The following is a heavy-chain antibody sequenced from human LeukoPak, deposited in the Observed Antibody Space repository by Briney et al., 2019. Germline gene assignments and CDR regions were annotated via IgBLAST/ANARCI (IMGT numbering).Heavy chain of an antibody. J-gene: IGHJ3*02. Sequence: PGRSLRLSCAASGFTFSSYGMHWVRQAPGKGLEWVAVIWYDGSNKYYADSVKGRFTISRDNSKNTLYLQMNSLRAEDTAVYYCAKEMYGELLARYAFDIWGQGTMVTVSS. V-gene: IGHV3-33*06. D-gene: IGHD1-26*01. CDR2: IWYDGSNK. CDR1: GFTFSSYG. CDR3: AKEMYGELLARYAFDI.